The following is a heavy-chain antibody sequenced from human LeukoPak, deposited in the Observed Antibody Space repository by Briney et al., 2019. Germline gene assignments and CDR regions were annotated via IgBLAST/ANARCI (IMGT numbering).Heavy chain of an antibody. CDR1: GFTFSNAW. CDR3: TREGIAAAGSFDY. CDR2: IKSKTDGGTT. J-gene: IGHJ4*02. Sequence: GGSLRLSCAASGFTFSNAWMSWVRQAPGKGLEWVGRIKSKTDGGTTDYAAPVKGRFTISRDDSKSIAYLQMNSLKTEDTAVYYCTREGIAAAGSFDYWGQGTLVTVSS. D-gene: IGHD6-13*01. V-gene: IGHV3-15*01.